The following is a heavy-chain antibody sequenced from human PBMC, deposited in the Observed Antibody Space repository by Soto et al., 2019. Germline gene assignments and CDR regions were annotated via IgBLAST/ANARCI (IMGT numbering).Heavy chain of an antibody. J-gene: IGHJ6*02. V-gene: IGHV1-2*02. CDR3: ARDPGGDTIFGVVYYYYYGMDV. CDR2: INPNSGGT. CDR1: GYTFTTHY. D-gene: IGHD3-3*01. Sequence: ASVKVSCKASGYTFTTHYMHWVRQAPGQGLEWMGWINPNSGGTKYAQKFQGRVTMTRDTSISIAYMELSRLRSDDTAVYYCARDPGGDTIFGVVYYYYYGMDVWGQGTTGTVSS.